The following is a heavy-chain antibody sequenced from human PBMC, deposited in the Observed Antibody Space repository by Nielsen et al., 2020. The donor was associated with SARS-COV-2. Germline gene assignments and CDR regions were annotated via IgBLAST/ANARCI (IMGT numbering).Heavy chain of an antibody. CDR2: IKPDGLEK. CDR1: GFSLSNYW. Sequence: GESLKISCVGSGFSLSNYWMSWVRQAPGRGLEWVADIKPDGLEKNYVDSVKGRFTISRDNGRNSVYLEVNSLRVEDTAVYYCARGIVGDYWGQGTLVTVSS. D-gene: IGHD1-26*01. V-gene: IGHV3-7*03. J-gene: IGHJ4*02. CDR3: ARGIVGDY.